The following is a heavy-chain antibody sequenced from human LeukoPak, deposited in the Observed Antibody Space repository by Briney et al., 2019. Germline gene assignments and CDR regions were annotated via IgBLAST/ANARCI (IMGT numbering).Heavy chain of an antibody. CDR3: ARDGRQGSSGPYGFDY. CDR2: IIPIFGTA. V-gene: IGHV1-69*13. J-gene: IGHJ4*02. Sequence: AASVKVSCKASGGTFSSYAISWVRQAPGQGLEWMGGIIPIFGTANYAQKFQGRVTITADESTSTAYMELSSLRSEDTAVYYCARDGRQGSSGPYGFDYWGQGTLVTVSS. D-gene: IGHD3-22*01. CDR1: GGTFSSYA.